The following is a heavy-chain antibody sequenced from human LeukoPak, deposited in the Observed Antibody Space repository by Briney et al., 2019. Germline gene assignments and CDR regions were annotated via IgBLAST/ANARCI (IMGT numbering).Heavy chain of an antibody. CDR1: GFTIITND. Sequence: PGGSLRLSCAASGFTIITNDMTWVRQPPGKGLEWVSVLYCDGKTKFAHSVQGRFTISRDNSKNTLYLEMNRLSRDDTAVYYCARGVEPLAANTLAYWGQATLVSDCS. D-gene: IGHD1-14*01. CDR2: LYCDGKT. V-gene: IGHV3-53*01. J-gene: IGHJ4*02. CDR3: ARGVEPLAANTLAY.